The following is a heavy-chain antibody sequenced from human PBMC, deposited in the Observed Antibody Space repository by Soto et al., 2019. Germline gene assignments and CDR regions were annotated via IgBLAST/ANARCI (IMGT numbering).Heavy chain of an antibody. D-gene: IGHD3-3*01. Sequence: SETLSLTCTVSGGSISSSSYYWGWIRQPPGKGLEWIGSIYYSGSTYYNPSLKSRITINPDTSKNQFSLQLNSVTPEDTAVYYCARDPVFGVVIRGPQTSLYAFDIWGQGTMVTVSS. CDR3: ARDPVFGVVIRGPQTSLYAFDI. J-gene: IGHJ3*02. CDR2: IYYSGST. CDR1: GGSISSSSYY. V-gene: IGHV4-39*01.